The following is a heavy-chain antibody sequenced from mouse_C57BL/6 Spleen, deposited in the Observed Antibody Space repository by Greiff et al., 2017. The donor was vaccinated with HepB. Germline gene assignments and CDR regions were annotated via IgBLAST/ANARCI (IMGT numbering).Heavy chain of an antibody. CDR2: IDPSDSYT. CDR1: GYTFTSYW. Sequence: VQLQQSGAELVMPGASVKLSCKASGYTFTSYWMHWVKQRPGQGLEWIGEIDPSDSYTNYNQKFKGKSTLTVDKSSSTAYMQLSSLTSEDSAVYYCASLYYAMDYWGQRTSVTVSS. CDR3: ASLYYAMDY. J-gene: IGHJ4*01. V-gene: IGHV1-69*01.